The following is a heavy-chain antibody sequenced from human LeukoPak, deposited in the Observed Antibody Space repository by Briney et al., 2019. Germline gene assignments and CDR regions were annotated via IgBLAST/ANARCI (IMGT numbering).Heavy chain of an antibody. CDR1: GGTFSSYA. CDR3: ARDGGYYYDSSGPNGAGAFDI. CDR2: IIPIFGTA. Sequence: SVKVSCKASGGTFSSYAISWVRQAPGQGLEWMGGIIPIFGTANYAQKFQGRVTITADESTSTAYMELSSLRSEDTAVYYCARDGGYYYDSSGPNGAGAFDIWGQGTMVTVST. D-gene: IGHD3-22*01. V-gene: IGHV1-69*13. J-gene: IGHJ3*02.